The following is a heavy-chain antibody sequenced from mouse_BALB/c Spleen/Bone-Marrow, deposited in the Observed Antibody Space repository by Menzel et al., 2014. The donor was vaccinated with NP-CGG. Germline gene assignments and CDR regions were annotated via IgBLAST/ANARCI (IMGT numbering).Heavy chain of an antibody. J-gene: IGHJ3*01. D-gene: IGHD2-10*02. CDR1: GYTFXSYW. CDR2: INPSTGYT. CDR3: ARDGYGNYEGFAY. V-gene: IGHV1-7*01. Sequence: VQLVESGAELAKPGASVKMSCKASGYTFXSYWMHWVKQRPGQGLEWIGYINPSTGYTEYNQKFKDKATLTADKSSSTAYMQLSSLTSEDSAVYYCARDGYGNYEGFAYWGQGTLVTVSA.